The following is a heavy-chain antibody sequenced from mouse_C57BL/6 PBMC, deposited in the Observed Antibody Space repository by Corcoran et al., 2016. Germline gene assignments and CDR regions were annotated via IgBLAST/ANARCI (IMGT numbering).Heavy chain of an antibody. V-gene: IGHV9-3*01. CDR2: INTYSGVP. D-gene: IGHD1-1*01. CDR3: ARGYYGSSYYAMDY. CDR1: GYTFTTYG. Sequence: QIQLVQSGPELKKPGETVKISCKASGYTFTTYGMSWVKQAPGTGLKWMGWINTYSGVPTYADDFKGRFAFSLETSASTAYLQINNLKNEDTATYFCARGYYGSSYYAMDYWGQGTSVTVSS. J-gene: IGHJ4*01.